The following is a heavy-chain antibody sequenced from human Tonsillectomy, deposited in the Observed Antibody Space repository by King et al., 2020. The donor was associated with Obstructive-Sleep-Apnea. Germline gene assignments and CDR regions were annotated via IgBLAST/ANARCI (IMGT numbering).Heavy chain of an antibody. Sequence: QLVQSGGGLVQPGGSLRLSCAASGFTVSSNYMSWVRQAPGKGLEWVSVIYSGDSTYYADSVKGRFTISRDNSKNTLYLQMNSLRAEDTAVYYCARVYGDYVSGLDYWGQGTLVTVSS. CDR2: IYSGDST. CDR1: GFTVSSNY. D-gene: IGHD4-17*01. V-gene: IGHV3-66*01. J-gene: IGHJ4*02. CDR3: ARVYGDYVSGLDY.